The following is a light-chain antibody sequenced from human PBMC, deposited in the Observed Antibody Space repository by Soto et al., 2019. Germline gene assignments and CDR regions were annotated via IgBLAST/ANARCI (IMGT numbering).Light chain of an antibody. CDR1: QSINTY. V-gene: IGKV3-20*01. J-gene: IGKJ1*01. CDR2: DAS. Sequence: ENVLTQSPATLSLSPGEGATLSCRASQSINTYLAWYQQKPGQAPRLLIYDASKRATGIPARFSGSGSGTDFTLTISRLEPEDFAVYYCQQYGSSGTFGQGTKVDI. CDR3: QQYGSSGT.